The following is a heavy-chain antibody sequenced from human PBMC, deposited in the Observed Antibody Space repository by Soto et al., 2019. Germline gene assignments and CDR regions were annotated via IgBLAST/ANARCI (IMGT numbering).Heavy chain of an antibody. D-gene: IGHD3-10*01. CDR2: ISGGGEIT. J-gene: IGHJ4*02. CDR1: GFTFSSYG. V-gene: IGHV3-23*01. Sequence: EEQLLESGGHLVHPGGSLRLSCVASGFTFSSYGMTWVRQAPGKGLEWVSGISGGGEITNYPASVQARFTISRDNSKNTLYVQMDSLRAGDTAVYYCAKAGDYFGSGTYSRFDSWGQGTLVTVSS. CDR3: AKAGDYFGSGTYSRFDS.